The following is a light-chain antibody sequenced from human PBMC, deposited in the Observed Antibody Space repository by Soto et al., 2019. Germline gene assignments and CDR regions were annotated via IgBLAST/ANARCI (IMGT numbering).Light chain of an antibody. J-gene: IGLJ3*02. CDR3: GTWDSSLSAWV. V-gene: IGLV1-51*01. Sequence: QSVLTQPPSVSAAPGRKVTISCSGSSSNIGNNYVSWYQQFPGTAPQLLIYDNNKRPSGIPDRFSGSKSGTSATLGITGLQIGDEADYYCGTWDSSLSAWVFGGGTKLTVL. CDR2: DNN. CDR1: SSNIGNNY.